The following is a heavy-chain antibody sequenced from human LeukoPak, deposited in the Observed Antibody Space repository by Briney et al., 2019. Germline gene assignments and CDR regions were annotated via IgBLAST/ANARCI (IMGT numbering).Heavy chain of an antibody. CDR1: GGSMSPYH. V-gene: IGHV4-59*08. CDR3: ARRGYGDTPFDY. D-gene: IGHD4-17*01. CDR2: IYYSGST. J-gene: IGHJ4*02. Sequence: SETLSLTCTVSGGSMSPYHWGWIRQPPGKGLEWTGYIYYSGSTNYNPSLNSRVTISVDTSKNQFSLRLSSVTAADTAVYYCARRGYGDTPFDYWGQGTLVTVSS.